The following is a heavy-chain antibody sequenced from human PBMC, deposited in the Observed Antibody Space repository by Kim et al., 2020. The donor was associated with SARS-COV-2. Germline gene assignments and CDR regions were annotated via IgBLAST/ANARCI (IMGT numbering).Heavy chain of an antibody. CDR3: ARDLGDCSGGSCYLYYYYYMDV. V-gene: IGHV3-21*01. CDR2: ISSSSSYI. CDR1: GFTFSSYS. Sequence: GGSLRLSCAASGFTFSSYSMNWVRQAPGKGLEWVSSISSSSSYIYYADSVKGRFTISRDNAKNSLYLQMNSLRAEDTAVYYCARDLGDCSGGSCYLYYYYYMDVWGKGTTVTVSS. D-gene: IGHD2-15*01. J-gene: IGHJ6*03.